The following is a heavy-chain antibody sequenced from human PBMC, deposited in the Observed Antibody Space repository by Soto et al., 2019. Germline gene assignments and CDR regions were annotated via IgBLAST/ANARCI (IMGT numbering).Heavy chain of an antibody. CDR1: VGTFSIYT. J-gene: IGHJ5*02. Sequence: QVQLVQSGAEVKKPGSSVKVSCKASVGTFSIYTISWVRQAPGQGLEWMGGSANSAQKFQGRLTVTADESTSTAYLELSSLTSEDSAVYYCAREGPPDIAWFDPWGQGTLFSVSS. V-gene: IGHV1-69*01. D-gene: IGHD2-15*01. CDR2: GSA. CDR3: AREGPPDIAWFDP.